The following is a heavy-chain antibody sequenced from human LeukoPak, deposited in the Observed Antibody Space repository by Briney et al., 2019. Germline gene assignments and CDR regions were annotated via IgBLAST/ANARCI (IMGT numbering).Heavy chain of an antibody. CDR3: ARVGYSYGLYWYFDL. CDR1: GGSISSYY. V-gene: IGHV4-59*08. D-gene: IGHD5-18*01. CDR2: IYYSGST. Sequence: SETLSLTCTVSGGSISSYYWSWIRQPPGKGLEWIGYIYYSGSTNYNPSLKSRVTISVDTSKNQFSLKLSPVTAADTAVYYCARVGYSYGLYWYFDLWGRGTLVTVSS. J-gene: IGHJ2*01.